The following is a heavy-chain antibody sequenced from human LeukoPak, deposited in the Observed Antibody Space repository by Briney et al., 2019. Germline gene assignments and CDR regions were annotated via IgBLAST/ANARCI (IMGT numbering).Heavy chain of an antibody. CDR2: FDPEDGET. V-gene: IGHV1-24*01. J-gene: IGHJ4*02. CDR3: ATTRYRVGASRWQYYFDY. Sequence: ASVKVSCKVSGYTLTELSMHWVRQAPGKGLEWMGGFDPEDGETIYAQKFQGRVTMTEDTSTDTAYMELSSLRSEDTAVYYCATTRYRVGASRWQYYFDYWGQGTLVTVSS. CDR1: GYTLTELS. D-gene: IGHD1-26*01.